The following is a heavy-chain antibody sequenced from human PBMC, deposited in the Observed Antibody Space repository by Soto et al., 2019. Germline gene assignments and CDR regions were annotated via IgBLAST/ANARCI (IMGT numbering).Heavy chain of an antibody. CDR1: GFTFSYYG. CDR2: MHTGGNEK. D-gene: IGHD3-9*01. CDR3: ARDADTTGHYSHFDL. V-gene: IGHV3-33*08. Sequence: QVQLVESGGGVVQPGGSLRLSCAASGFTFSYYGFHWVRQAPGKGLEWVAVMHTGGNEKYYVDSVKGRFTVSRDDSRHMVYLEMSGLRAEDTAEYFCARDADTTGHYSHFDLWGRGALVAVS. J-gene: IGHJ4*02.